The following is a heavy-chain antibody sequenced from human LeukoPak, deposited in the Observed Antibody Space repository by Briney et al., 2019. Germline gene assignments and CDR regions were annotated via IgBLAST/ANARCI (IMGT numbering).Heavy chain of an antibody. V-gene: IGHV3-9*01. J-gene: IGHJ4*02. D-gene: IGHD4-11*01. CDR1: GGSISSYY. CDR2: ITWNSGRL. CDR3: AKGAQQFNYFDY. Sequence: LTCTVSGGSISSYYWSWVRQAPGMGLEWISGITWNSGRLDYADSVKGRFTISRDGDKKSLYLQMNSLRPEDTAVYFCAKGAQQFNYFDYWGPGTLVTVSS.